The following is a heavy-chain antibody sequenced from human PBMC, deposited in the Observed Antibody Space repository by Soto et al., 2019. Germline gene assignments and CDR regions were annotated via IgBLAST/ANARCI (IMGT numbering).Heavy chain of an antibody. Sequence: QVQLQESGPGLLKPSQTLSLTRNVSNGYINSGGFYWSWIRQHPGKGLEWIGYIFHSGSTLYNPSLNSRVSLSADTSKNQLSLNLRPVTVADTAVYYCARGGIAGHWFDPWGQGILVTVSS. D-gene: IGHD6-13*01. J-gene: IGHJ5*02. CDR2: IFHSGST. V-gene: IGHV4-31*03. CDR1: NGYINSGGFY. CDR3: ARGGIAGHWFDP.